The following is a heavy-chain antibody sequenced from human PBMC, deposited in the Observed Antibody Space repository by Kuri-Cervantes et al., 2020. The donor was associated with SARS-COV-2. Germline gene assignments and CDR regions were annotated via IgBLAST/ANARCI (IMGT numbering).Heavy chain of an antibody. J-gene: IGHJ6*03. CDR2: IYTGGTT. CDR1: GFTVSSNY. V-gene: IGHV3-53*01. D-gene: IGHD1-14*01. CDR3: AREGSNDHHDYYDYYMDV. Sequence: GGSLRLSCAASGFTVSSNYMSWVRQAPGKGPEWVSIIYTGGTTHYADSVKGRFTISRDNSKNTLYLQMNSLRAEDTAVYYCAREGSNDHHDYYDYYMDVWGKGTTVTVSS.